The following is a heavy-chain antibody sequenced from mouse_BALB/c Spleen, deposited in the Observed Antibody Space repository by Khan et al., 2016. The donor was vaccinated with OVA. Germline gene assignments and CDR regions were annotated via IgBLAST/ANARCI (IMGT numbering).Heavy chain of an antibody. CDR2: INPSNNYT. V-gene: IGHV1-4*01. CDR3: VREGAYQRSDGWFAY. Sequence: VQLQQSGAELARPGASVKMSCKASGYTFTSYTMHWVRQRPGQAPEWIGHINPSNNYTNYNQNFKDKAKLIVDKSSSTVYMQLSSLTSEDSAVYYCVREGAYQRSDGWFAYWGQGTLVTVSA. D-gene: IGHD2-14*01. J-gene: IGHJ3*01. CDR1: GYTFTSYT.